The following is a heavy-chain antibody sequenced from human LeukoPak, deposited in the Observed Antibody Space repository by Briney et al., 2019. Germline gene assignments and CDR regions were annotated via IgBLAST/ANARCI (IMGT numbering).Heavy chain of an antibody. CDR1: GGSISSSSYY. Sequence: KPSETLSLTCTVSGGSISSSSYYWGWIRQPPGKGLEWIGSIYYSGSTYYNPSLKSRVTISVDTSKNQFSLKLSSVTAADTAVYYCAKGYGLQLVNNWFDPWGQGTLVSVSS. CDR3: AKGYGLQLVNNWFDP. CDR2: IYYSGST. V-gene: IGHV4-39*01. D-gene: IGHD6-13*01. J-gene: IGHJ5*02.